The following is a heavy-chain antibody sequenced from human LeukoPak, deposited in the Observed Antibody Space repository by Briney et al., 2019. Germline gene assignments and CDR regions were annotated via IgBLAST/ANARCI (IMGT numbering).Heavy chain of an antibody. D-gene: IGHD5-24*01. J-gene: IGHJ4*02. Sequence: SETLSLTCTVSGVSISSSSYYWGWIRQPPGKGLEWIGSIYYSGSTYYNPSLKSRVIISVDTSKSQFSLKLSSVTAADTAVYFCSREGRWRQLGFDYWGRGTLVTVSS. CDR3: SREGRWRQLGFDY. CDR2: IYYSGST. V-gene: IGHV4-39*07. CDR1: GVSISSSSYY.